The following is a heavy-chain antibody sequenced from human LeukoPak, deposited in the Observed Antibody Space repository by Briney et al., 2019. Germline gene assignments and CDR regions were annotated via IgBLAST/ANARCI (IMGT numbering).Heavy chain of an antibody. CDR3: ARARPWFDP. J-gene: IGHJ5*02. CDR1: GFTFTDYA. Sequence: AGGSLRLSCAASGFTFTDYAMSWVRQAPGKGLEWVSAISGSGESTHYAESVKGRFTISRDNSKTTLYLQMNSLRAEDTAVYHCARARPWFDPWGQGTLVTVSS. CDR2: ISGSGEST. V-gene: IGHV3-23*01.